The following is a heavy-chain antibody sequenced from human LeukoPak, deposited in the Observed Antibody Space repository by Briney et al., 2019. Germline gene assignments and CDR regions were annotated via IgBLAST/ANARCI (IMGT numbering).Heavy chain of an antibody. CDR3: IMATIAGVDH. CDR1: GFTFSGYW. CDR2: INRDATIT. D-gene: IGHD5-12*01. Sequence: PGGSLRLSCAASGFTFSGYWMHWVRQAPGKGLVWVSCINRDATITNYADSVKGRFSISRDNAKHTLYRQMNKLRGEDTAVYCAIMATIAGVDHWGQGTLVTVSS. J-gene: IGHJ4*02. V-gene: IGHV3-74*01.